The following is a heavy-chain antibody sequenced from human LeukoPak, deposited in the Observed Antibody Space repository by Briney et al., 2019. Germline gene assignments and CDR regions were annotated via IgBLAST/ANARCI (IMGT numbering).Heavy chain of an antibody. CDR2: IIHSGDT. Sequence: PSETLSLTCSVSGDSISTGSYWAWIRQPPGKGLEWIASIIHSGDTYYKQSLKSRLTISMDTSKNQFSLKLGSVTAADTAVYYCARDRKQQLENWFDPWGQGTLVTVSS. CDR1: GDSISTGSY. CDR3: ARDRKQQLENWFDP. J-gene: IGHJ5*02. D-gene: IGHD6-13*01. V-gene: IGHV4-38-2*02.